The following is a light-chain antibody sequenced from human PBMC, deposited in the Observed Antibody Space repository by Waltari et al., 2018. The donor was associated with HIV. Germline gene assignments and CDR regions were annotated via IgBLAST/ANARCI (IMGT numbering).Light chain of an antibody. J-gene: IGKJ1*01. CDR3: QQYGASPT. CDR1: QSVDSNY. CDR2: GAS. V-gene: IGKV3-20*01. Sequence: EIVLTQSPGTLYLSPGDRATLFCRASQSVDSNYIAWYQHKSGQPPRLPIYGASNRATGIPDKFGGSGSGTHFSLSINKLAPEDFAMYYCQQYGASPTFGQGTKVEI.